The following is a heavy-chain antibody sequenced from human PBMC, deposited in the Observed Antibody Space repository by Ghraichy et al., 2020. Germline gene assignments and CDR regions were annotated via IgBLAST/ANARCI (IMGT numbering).Heavy chain of an antibody. V-gene: IGHV3-30*04. CDR1: GFTFRSYA. J-gene: IGHJ4*02. D-gene: IGHD6-19*01. CDR3: ARDRTGGVAVAGKGLGY. Sequence: LSLTCAASGFTFRSYAMHWVRQAPGKGLKWVAVISYDESNKYYTDSVKGRFTISRDNSKNTLYLQMNSLRAEDTAVYYCARDRTGGVAVAGKGLGYWGQGTLVTVSS. CDR2: ISYDESNK.